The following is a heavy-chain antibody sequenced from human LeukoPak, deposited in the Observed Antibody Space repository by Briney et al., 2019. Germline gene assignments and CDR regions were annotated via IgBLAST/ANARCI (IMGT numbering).Heavy chain of an antibody. Sequence: GGSLRLSCAASGFTFSSYAMHWVRQAPGKGLEYVSAISGNGGNTFYANSVRGRFTISRDNAKNSLYLQMSSLTAEDTAVYYCTRDPTYYLRYGYFDFWGQGVLVTVSS. D-gene: IGHD3-9*01. CDR1: GFTFSSYA. J-gene: IGHJ4*02. CDR2: ISGNGGNT. V-gene: IGHV3-64*01. CDR3: TRDPTYYLRYGYFDF.